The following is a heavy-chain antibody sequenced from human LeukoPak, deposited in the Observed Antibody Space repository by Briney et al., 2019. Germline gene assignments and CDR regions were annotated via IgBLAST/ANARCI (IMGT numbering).Heavy chain of an antibody. Sequence: SQTLSLTCAISGDSVSSNSAAWNWIRQSPSRGLEWLGRTYYRSKWYNDYAVSVKSRITINPDTSKNQFSLQLNSVTPEDTAVYYCARDLSHYYGSGSYYNSMTIDAFDIWGQGTMVTVSS. J-gene: IGHJ3*02. CDR1: GDSVSSNSAA. V-gene: IGHV6-1*01. CDR2: TYYRSKWYN. D-gene: IGHD3-10*01. CDR3: ARDLSHYYGSGSYYNSMTIDAFDI.